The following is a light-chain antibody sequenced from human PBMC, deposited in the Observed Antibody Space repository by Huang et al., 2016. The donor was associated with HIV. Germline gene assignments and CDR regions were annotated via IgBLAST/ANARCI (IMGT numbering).Light chain of an antibody. CDR1: QSVGTY. J-gene: IGKJ3*01. CDR2: DAS. CDR3: QDRYNWPRFT. Sequence: EIMLTQSPATLSFSPGKKATLSCRASQSVGTYLAWYQQKPGQAPGLLLYDASFRATGIRVRFRGSGSGTNFTLTISGLEPEDFAVYYCQDRYNWPRFTFGPGTKVDIK. V-gene: IGKV3-11*01.